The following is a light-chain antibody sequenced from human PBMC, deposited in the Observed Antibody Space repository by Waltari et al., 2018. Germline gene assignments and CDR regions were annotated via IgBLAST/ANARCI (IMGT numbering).Light chain of an antibody. J-gene: IGLJ2*01. V-gene: IGLV3-1*01. CDR3: RAWDTRTVV. CDR2: QSI. Sequence: SYELTQPPSVSVSPGQTASIVCSGDKLGNKYVSWYQQKSGQSPVLVIYQSIRRPSGIPERFSGSSSGNTATLTITGTQAMDEADYYCRAWDTRTVVFGGGTELTVL. CDR1: KLGNKY.